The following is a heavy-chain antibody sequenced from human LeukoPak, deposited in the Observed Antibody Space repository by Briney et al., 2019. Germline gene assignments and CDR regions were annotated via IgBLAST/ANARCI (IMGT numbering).Heavy chain of an antibody. D-gene: IGHD2-2*01. V-gene: IGHV4-59*01. J-gene: IGHJ6*03. CDR2: IYYSGST. Sequence: SETLSLTCAVYGGSFSGYYWSWIRQPPGKGLEWIGYIYYSGSTNYNPSLKSRVTISVDTSKNQFSLKLSSVTAADTAVYYCARDTSYYYYMDVWGKGTTVTVSS. CDR3: ARDTSYYYYMDV. CDR1: GGSFSGYY.